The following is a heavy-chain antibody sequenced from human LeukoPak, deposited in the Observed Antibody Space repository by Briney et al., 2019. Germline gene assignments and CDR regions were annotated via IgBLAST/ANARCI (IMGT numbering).Heavy chain of an antibody. CDR1: GFPFSGYA. CDR3: AKREYFYFGY. J-gene: IGHJ4*02. Sequence: GGSLRLSCAASGFPFSGYAMRWVRPATGKGLEWVTSISTGGSPTVYSDSVKGRFTISRDNSKNTLYLQMNSLKVEDTAAYYCAKREYFYFGYWSQGTLVTVSA. CDR2: ISTGGSPT. V-gene: IGHV3-23*01. D-gene: IGHD2/OR15-2a*01.